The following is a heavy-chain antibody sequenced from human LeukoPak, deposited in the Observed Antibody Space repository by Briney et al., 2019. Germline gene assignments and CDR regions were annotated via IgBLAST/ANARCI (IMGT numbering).Heavy chain of an antibody. CDR1: GYTFTGYY. V-gene: IGHV1-2*06. CDR2: INPNSGGT. J-gene: IGHJ4*02. D-gene: IGHD3-3*01. Sequence: ASVEVSCKASGYTFTGYYMHWVRQAPGQGLEWMGRINPNSGGTNYAQKFQGRVTTTRDTSISTAYMELSRLRSDDTAVYYCARVTIFGVVIIDYWGQGTLVTVSS. CDR3: ARVTIFGVVIIDY.